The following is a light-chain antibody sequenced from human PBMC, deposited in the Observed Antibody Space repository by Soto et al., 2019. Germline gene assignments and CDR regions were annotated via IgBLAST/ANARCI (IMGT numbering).Light chain of an antibody. CDR2: EVR. V-gene: IGLV2-8*01. CDR1: SSDVGAYKY. J-gene: IGLJ2*01. Sequence: QSALTQPPSASGSPGQAVTISCTGTSSDVGAYKYVSWYQQHPGKAPKVMIYEVRQRPSGVPDRFSGSKSDNTASLTVSGLQGEDEADYYCSSYADSGILFGGGTKLPVL. CDR3: SSYADSGIL.